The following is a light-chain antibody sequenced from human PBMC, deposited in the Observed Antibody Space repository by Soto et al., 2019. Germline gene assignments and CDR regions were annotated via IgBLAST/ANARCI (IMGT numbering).Light chain of an antibody. J-gene: IGKJ1*01. CDR1: QSVNNN. Sequence: ILMTQSPATLSVSPGERATLSCRASQSVNNNLAWYQQKPGQGPRLLIYDASTRATGIPARFSGSGSGTEFTLTISGLQSEDFAVYYCQQYNNWPPWTFGQGTKVEIK. CDR3: QQYNNWPPWT. V-gene: IGKV3-15*01. CDR2: DAS.